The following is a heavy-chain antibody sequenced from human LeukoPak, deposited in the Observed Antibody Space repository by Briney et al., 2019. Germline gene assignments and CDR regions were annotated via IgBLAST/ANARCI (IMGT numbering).Heavy chain of an antibody. V-gene: IGHV3-30*03. CDR2: ISYDGSNK. CDR1: GFTFSSYG. J-gene: IGHJ3*02. Sequence: GGSLRLSCAASGFTFSSYGMHWVRQAPGKGLEWVAVISYDGSNKYYADSVKGRFNISRDNSRNTVYLQMNSLRAEDSAVYHCARGPYCGGGTCYTLGAFDIWGQGTLASVSS. CDR3: ARGPYCGGGTCYTLGAFDI. D-gene: IGHD2-15*01.